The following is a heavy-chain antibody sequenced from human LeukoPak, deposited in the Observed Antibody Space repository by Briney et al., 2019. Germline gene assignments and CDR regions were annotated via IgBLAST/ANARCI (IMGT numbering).Heavy chain of an antibody. Sequence: PGGSLRLSCAASGFTFSSYAMSWVRQAPGKGLEWVSAISGSGGSTYYADSVKGRFTISRDNSKNTLCLQMNSLRAEDTAVYYCARDDGIAVAGTFYYWGQGTLVTVSS. V-gene: IGHV3-23*01. CDR2: ISGSGGST. CDR1: GFTFSSYA. CDR3: ARDDGIAVAGTFYY. J-gene: IGHJ4*02. D-gene: IGHD6-19*01.